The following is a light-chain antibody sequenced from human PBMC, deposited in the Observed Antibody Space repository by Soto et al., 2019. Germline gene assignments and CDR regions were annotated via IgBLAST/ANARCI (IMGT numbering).Light chain of an antibody. CDR3: QQTYSTPQT. V-gene: IGKV1-39*01. CDR2: AAS. CDR1: QSISKY. Sequence: DIQMTQSPSSLSASVGDRVAITCRASQSISKYLNWYQQEPGKAPKLLIYAASSLQSGVPSRFTGRGSGTDFTLTISSLQPEDFTTYYCQQTYSTPQTFGQGTKVEIK. J-gene: IGKJ1*01.